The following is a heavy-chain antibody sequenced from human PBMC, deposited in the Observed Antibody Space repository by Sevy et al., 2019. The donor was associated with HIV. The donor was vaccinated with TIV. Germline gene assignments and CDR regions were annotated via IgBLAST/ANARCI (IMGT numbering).Heavy chain of an antibody. J-gene: IGHJ6*02. CDR3: ARDSGWGRYYYGMDV. D-gene: IGHD3-16*01. CDR2: IYYSGST. V-gene: IGHV4-59*13. CDR1: GGSISSYY. Sequence: SETLSLTCTVSGGSISSYYWSWIRQPPGKGLEWIGYIYYSGSTNYNTSLKSRVTISVDTSKYQFSLKLSSVTAADTAVNYWARDSGWGRYYYGMDVWGQGTTVTVSS.